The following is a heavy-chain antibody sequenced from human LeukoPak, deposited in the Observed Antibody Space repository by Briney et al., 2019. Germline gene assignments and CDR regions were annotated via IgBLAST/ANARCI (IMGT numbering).Heavy chain of an antibody. D-gene: IGHD2-15*01. CDR2: VKPNSGDT. V-gene: IGHV1-8*01. CDR1: GCTFTNYD. Sequence: ASVKVSCKASGCTFTNYDINWVGHVSGQGLEWMGWVKPNSGDTGYAQKFQGRVTLTSDTSTSTSYMELSGLTSEDTAMYYCARTPPEKSHFVYWGRGTLVTVS. CDR3: ARTPPEKSHFVY. J-gene: IGHJ4*01.